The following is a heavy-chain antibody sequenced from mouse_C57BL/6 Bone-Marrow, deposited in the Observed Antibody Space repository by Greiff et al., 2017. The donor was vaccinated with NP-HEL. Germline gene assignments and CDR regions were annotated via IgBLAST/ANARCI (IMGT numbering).Heavy chain of an antibody. CDR3: ARHVLYYGYCDV. CDR1: GYTFTEYP. V-gene: IGHV1-62-2*01. D-gene: IGHD1-1*02. CDR2: FYPGSVSI. J-gene: IGHJ1*03. Sequence: QVQLPQSGAELVKPGASVKLSCKASGYTFTEYPIHWVKQRSGPGLAWIGWFYPGSVSIKYNEKFQDKATLTADKASSTVYMELSRLTSEDSAVYFCARHVLYYGYCDVWGTGTTVTVSS.